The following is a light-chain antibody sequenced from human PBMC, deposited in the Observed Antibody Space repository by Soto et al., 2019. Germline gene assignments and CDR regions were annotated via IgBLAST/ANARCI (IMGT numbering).Light chain of an antibody. CDR1: QSVSSD. Sequence: EIVMTQSPATLSVSPGERVTLSCRASQSVSSDLAWYQQKPGQAPRLLIFAASTRDAGIPARLSGSGSGTEFTLTISSLQSEDFAVYYCQQETNWPPYTFGQGKKLEIK. CDR3: QQETNWPPYT. J-gene: IGKJ2*01. CDR2: AAS. V-gene: IGKV3-15*01.